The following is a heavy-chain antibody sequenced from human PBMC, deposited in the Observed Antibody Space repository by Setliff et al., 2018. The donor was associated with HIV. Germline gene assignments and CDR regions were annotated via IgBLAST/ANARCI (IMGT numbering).Heavy chain of an antibody. Sequence: LSLTCTVSGGSISSGGYYWSWIRQHPGKGLEWIGYIYYSGSTYYNPSLKSRVTISVDTSKNQLSLKLGSVTAADTAVYYCARDLVAAFDIWGQGTMVTVSS. CDR3: ARDLVAAFDI. V-gene: IGHV4-31*03. CDR1: GGSISSGGYY. J-gene: IGHJ3*02. CDR2: IYYSGST.